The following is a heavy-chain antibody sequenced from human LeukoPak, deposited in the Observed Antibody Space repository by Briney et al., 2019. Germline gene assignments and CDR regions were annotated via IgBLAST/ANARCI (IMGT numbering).Heavy chain of an antibody. D-gene: IGHD2-8*01. J-gene: IGHJ4*02. V-gene: IGHV3-7*01. CDR2: MNLDGSEK. Sequence: PGGSLRLSCAASGFTFTSHWMSWVRQAPGKGLEWVARMNLDGSEKYYVGPVKGRFTISRDNAKTSLYLEMNSLRAEDTAVYYCARDATYCTNGVCYTRFDYWGQGTLVTVSS. CDR3: ARDATYCTNGVCYTRFDY. CDR1: GFTFTSHW.